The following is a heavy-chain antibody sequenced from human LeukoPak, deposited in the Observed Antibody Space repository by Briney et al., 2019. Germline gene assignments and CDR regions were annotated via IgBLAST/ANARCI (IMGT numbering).Heavy chain of an antibody. Sequence: SETLSLTCAVYGGSFSGYYWSWIRQPLGKGLEWIGEINHSGSTNYNPSLKSRVTISVDTSKNQFSLKLSSVTAADTAVYYCAIAVAGTDRKRYFDYWGQGTLVTVSS. J-gene: IGHJ4*02. V-gene: IGHV4-34*01. CDR3: AIAVAGTDRKRYFDY. D-gene: IGHD6-19*01. CDR2: INHSGST. CDR1: GGSFSGYY.